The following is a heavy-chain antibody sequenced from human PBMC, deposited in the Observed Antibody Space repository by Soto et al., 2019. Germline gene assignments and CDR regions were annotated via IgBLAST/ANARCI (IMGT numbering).Heavy chain of an antibody. CDR2: ISYDGSNK. V-gene: IGHV3-30*18. D-gene: IGHD3-22*01. CDR1: GFTFSSYG. J-gene: IGHJ6*02. CDR3: AKDRYYDSSGGGMDV. Sequence: QVQLVESGGGVVQPGRSLRLSCAASGFTFSSYGMHWVRQAPGKGLEWVAVISYDGSNKYYADSVKSRFTISRDNSKNTLYLQMNSLRAEDTAVYYCAKDRYYDSSGGGMDVWGQGTTVTVSS.